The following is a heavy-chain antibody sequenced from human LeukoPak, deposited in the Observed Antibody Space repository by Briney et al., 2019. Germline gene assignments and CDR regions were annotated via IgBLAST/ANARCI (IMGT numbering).Heavy chain of an antibody. CDR3: ARDYRKSGYYYYIDV. V-gene: IGHV4-30-4*08. D-gene: IGHD4-11*01. CDR2: ITAGGSA. CDR1: GGSISDSAYY. Sequence: SQTLSLTCTVSGGSISDSAYYWSWIRQSPGKGLEWIGYITAGGSAYSNPSLKDRLFISINTSKRQVSLQLISMTAADAAVYYCARDYRKSGYYYYIDVWAKGPRSPSP. J-gene: IGHJ6*03.